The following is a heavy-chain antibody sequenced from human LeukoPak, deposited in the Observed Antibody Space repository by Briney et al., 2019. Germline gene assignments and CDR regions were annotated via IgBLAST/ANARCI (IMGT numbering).Heavy chain of an antibody. V-gene: IGHV3-48*03. CDR2: ISTGGNTI. Sequence: PGGSLRLSCTASGFTFDTYEMNWLRQAPGKGLEWISYISTGGNTIYYADSVKGRFTMSRDNAENSLYLQMNSLRAEDTAVYYCARNFDSWGQGTLVTVSS. D-gene: IGHD2/OR15-2a*01. CDR1: GFTFDTYE. CDR3: ARNFDS. J-gene: IGHJ4*02.